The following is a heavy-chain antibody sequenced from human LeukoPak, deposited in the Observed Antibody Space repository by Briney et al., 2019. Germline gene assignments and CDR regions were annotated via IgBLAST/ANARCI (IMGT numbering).Heavy chain of an antibody. D-gene: IGHD6-13*01. CDR3: ARGIAAAATGYYYYYMDV. CDR2: IYYSGST. J-gene: IGHJ6*03. CDR1: GGSISSYY. V-gene: IGHV4-59*12. Sequence: SETLSLTCTVSGGSISSYYWSWIRQPPGKGLEWIGYIYYSGSTNYNPSLKSRVTMSVDTSKNQFSLKLSSVTAADTAVYYCARGIAAAATGYYYYYMDVWGKGTTVTVSS.